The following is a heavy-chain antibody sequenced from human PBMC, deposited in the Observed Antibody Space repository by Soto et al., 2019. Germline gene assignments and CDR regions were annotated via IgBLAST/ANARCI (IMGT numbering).Heavy chain of an antibody. CDR3: ARGTTTVTTPFHY. CDR2: INPGGGRT. V-gene: IGHV1-46*01. D-gene: IGHD4-17*01. Sequence: GASVKVSCKASGYTFTSYYMHWVRQAPGQGLEWVGIINPGGGRTTYAQKFQGRVTMTRDTSTSTVYMELSSLRSEDTAVYYCARGTTTVTTPFHYWGQGTLVTVSS. J-gene: IGHJ1*01. CDR1: GYTFTSYY.